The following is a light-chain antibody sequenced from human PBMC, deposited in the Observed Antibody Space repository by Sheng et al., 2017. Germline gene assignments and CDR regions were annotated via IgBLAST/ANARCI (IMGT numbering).Light chain of an antibody. CDR2: LEGSGGSY. V-gene: IGLV4-60*03. Sequence: QLVLTQSSSASASLGSSVKLTCTLSSGHSSYIIAWHQQQPGKAPRYLMKLEGSGGSYTKGSGVPDRFSGSSSGADRYLTISNLQSEDEADYYCETWDTNTRVFGGGTKLTVL. J-gene: IGLJ3*02. CDR3: ETWDTNTRV. CDR1: SGHSSYI.